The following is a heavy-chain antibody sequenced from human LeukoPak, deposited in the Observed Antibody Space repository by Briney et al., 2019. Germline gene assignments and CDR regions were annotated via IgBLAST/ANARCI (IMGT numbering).Heavy chain of an antibody. CDR2: INHSGTT. J-gene: IGHJ4*02. Sequence: SETLSLTCAVYGGSFSGYYWSWIRQPPGKGLEWIGDINHSGTTNYNPSLRSRVTISIDTSKNQFSLNLSSVTAADTAVYYCAEAGYYDSSGHYYFDYWGQGTLVTVSS. CDR3: AEAGYYDSSGHYYFDY. CDR1: GGSFSGYY. D-gene: IGHD3-22*01. V-gene: IGHV4-34*01.